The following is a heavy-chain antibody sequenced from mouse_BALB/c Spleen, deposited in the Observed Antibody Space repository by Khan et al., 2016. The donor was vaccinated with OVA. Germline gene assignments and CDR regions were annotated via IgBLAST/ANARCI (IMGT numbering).Heavy chain of an antibody. V-gene: IGHV1-53*01. CDR1: GYTFTSYY. D-gene: IGHD2-2*01. CDR2: INPSNGDT. J-gene: IGHJ3*01. Sequence: QIQLVQSGAELVKPGASVKLSCKASGYTFTSYYMYWVKQRPGQGLEWIGDINPSNGDTYFNEKFKNKATLTVDKSSSTTYMQLSSLTSEDSAVYYGTRGGYGGFASWGQGTLVTVSA. CDR3: TRGGYGGFAS.